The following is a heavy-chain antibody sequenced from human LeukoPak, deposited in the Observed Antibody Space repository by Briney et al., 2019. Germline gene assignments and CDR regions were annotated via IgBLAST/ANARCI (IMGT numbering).Heavy chain of an antibody. V-gene: IGHV4-34*01. CDR2: INHSGST. Sequence: PSETLSLTCAVYGGSFIGYYWSWIRQPPGKGLEWIGEINHSGSTTYNPSLKSRVTISVDTSKNKFSLKLSSVTAADTAVYYCARLWESYYYYMDVWGKGTTVTVSS. D-gene: IGHD1-26*01. CDR1: GGSFIGYY. CDR3: ARLWESYYYYMDV. J-gene: IGHJ6*03.